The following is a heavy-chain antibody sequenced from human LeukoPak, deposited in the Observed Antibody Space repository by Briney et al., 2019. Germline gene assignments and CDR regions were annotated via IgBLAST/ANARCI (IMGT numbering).Heavy chain of an antibody. CDR2: INHSGST. V-gene: IGHV4-34*01. CDR1: GGSFSGYY. J-gene: IGHJ4*02. CDR3: ARAPYGVALDY. Sequence: KPSETLSLTCAVYGGSFSGYYWIWIRQPPGKGLEWIGEINHSGSTNYNPSLKSRVTISLDTSKNQLSLRLSSVTAADTAVYFCARAPYGVALDYWGQGTLVTVSS. D-gene: IGHD4-17*01.